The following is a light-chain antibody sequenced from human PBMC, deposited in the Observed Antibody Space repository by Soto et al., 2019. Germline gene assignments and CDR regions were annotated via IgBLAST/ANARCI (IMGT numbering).Light chain of an antibody. CDR3: QQSSSTPRT. V-gene: IGKV1-39*01. J-gene: IGKJ2*02. CDR2: GTS. Sequence: DIQMTQSPSSLSASVGDRVTITCRASQSISSYLNWYQQKPGKAPKLLIYGTSSLQSGVPSRFSGSGSGTDFTLTISSLQPGDFATYYCQQSSSTPRTFGQGTTLEIK. CDR1: QSISSY.